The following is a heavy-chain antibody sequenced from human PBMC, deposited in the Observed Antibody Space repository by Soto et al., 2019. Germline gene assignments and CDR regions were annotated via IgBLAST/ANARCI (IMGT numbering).Heavy chain of an antibody. CDR2: ISGSGGST. CDR3: AKDGGYYDSSGYSEFDY. V-gene: IGHV3-23*01. D-gene: IGHD3-22*01. Sequence: GGSLRLSRAASGFTFSSYAMSWVRQAPGKRMEWVSAISGSGGSTYYADTVKGRFTISRDNSKNTLYLQMNSLRAEETAVYYCAKDGGYYDSSGYSEFDYWGQGTLVTVSS. CDR1: GFTFSSYA. J-gene: IGHJ4*02.